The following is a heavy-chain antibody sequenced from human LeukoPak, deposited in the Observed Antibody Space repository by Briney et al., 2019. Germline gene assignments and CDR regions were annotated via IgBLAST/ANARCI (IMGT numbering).Heavy chain of an antibody. V-gene: IGHV3-21*06. CDR3: ARVEATTARSYYYYYMDV. J-gene: IGHJ6*03. D-gene: IGHD1-1*01. Sequence: GGSLRLSCSASGFSFTSYAMNWVRQAPGKGLEWVSSITTGSSYIYYADSVRGRFSVSRDNAKNSLYLEMNSLGAEDTAVYYCARVEATTARSYYYYYMDVWGKGTTVTVSS. CDR2: ITTGSSYI. CDR1: GFSFTSYA.